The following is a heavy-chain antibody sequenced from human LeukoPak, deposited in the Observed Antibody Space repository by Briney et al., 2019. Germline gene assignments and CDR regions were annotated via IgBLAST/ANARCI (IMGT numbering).Heavy chain of an antibody. CDR2: IYYSGST. V-gene: IGHV4-59*01. J-gene: IGHJ2*01. CDR3: ARVGAGYFDL. Sequence: PSETLSLTCTVSGGSMNSYYWSWTRQPPGKGLEWIGYIYYSGSTNYNPSLKSRVTIPVDTSKNQFSLKLSSVTGVYTAVYFCARVGAGYFDLWGRGTLVTVSS. D-gene: IGHD1-14*01. CDR1: GGSMNSYY.